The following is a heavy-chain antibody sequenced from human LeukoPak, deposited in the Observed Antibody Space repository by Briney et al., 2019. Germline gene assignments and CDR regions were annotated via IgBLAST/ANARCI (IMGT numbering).Heavy chain of an antibody. CDR3: ARVSRDILTGYYRLDY. V-gene: IGHV4-39*07. CDR2: IYYSGCT. D-gene: IGHD3-9*01. Sequence: PSETLSLTCTVSGGSISSSSYYWGCTSQPPGKGLEWIGSIYYSGCTYYNPSLKSRVTISVDTSKHQFSLKLSSVTAADTAVYYCARVSRDILTGYYRLDYWGQGTLVTVSS. CDR1: GGSISSSSYY. J-gene: IGHJ4*02.